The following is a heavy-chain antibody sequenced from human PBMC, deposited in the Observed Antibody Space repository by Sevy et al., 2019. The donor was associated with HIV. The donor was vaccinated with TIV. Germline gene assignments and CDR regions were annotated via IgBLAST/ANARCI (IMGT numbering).Heavy chain of an antibody. CDR3: TRYDAFDI. V-gene: IGHV3-7*01. J-gene: IGHJ3*02. CDR1: GFTFSSYW. CDR2: IKEDGSDK. Sequence: GGSLRLSCAASGFTFSSYWMSWVRQAPGKGLEWVANIKEDGSDKYYVDSVKGRFTISRDDAKNSLYLQMNSLRAEDTAVYYCTRYDAFDIWGQGTMVTVSS.